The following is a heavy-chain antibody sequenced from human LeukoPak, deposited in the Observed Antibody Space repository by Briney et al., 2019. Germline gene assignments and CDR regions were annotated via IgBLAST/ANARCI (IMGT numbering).Heavy chain of an antibody. D-gene: IGHD3-3*01. J-gene: IGHJ4*02. CDR2: ISGSGGST. CDR1: GFTFSSYA. CDR3: AKDRDYDFWSGYYY. V-gene: IGHV3-23*01. Sequence: GGSLRLSCAASGFTFSSYAMGWVRPAPGKGVEGVSAISGSGGSTYYADSVKGRFTISRDNSKNALYLQMNSLRAEDTAVYYCAKDRDYDFWSGYYYWGQGTLVTVSS.